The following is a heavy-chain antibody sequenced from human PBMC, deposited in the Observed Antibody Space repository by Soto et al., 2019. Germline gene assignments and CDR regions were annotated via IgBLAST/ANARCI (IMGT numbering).Heavy chain of an antibody. D-gene: IGHD3-10*01. V-gene: IGHV1-8*01. CDR1: GYTFTSYD. CDR3: ARGWYYGSGSPFAP. Sequence: QVQLVQSGAEVKKPGASVKVSCKASGYTFTSYDINWVRQATGQGLEGMGWMNPNSGNTGYAPKFQGRVTMTRNTSTSTAYMELRSLSSADPAVDYCARGWYYGSGSPFAPWGEGTPVTVSS. CDR2: MNPNSGNT. J-gene: IGHJ5*02.